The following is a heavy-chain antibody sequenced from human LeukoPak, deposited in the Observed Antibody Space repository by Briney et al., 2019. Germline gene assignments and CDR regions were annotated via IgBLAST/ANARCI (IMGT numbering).Heavy chain of an antibody. J-gene: IGHJ4*02. CDR2: INKGATRM. CDR1: QFSFSSYG. CDR3: VRLRRNTDSSGYYYYYDY. Sequence: GGSLRLPCEASQFSFSSYGFNWVRQAPGQGLEWVSSINKGATRMYYADSMKGRFTVSRDDAKNSLYLQMNSLRAEDTAVYYCVRLRRNTDSSGYYYYYDYWGRGTLVTVSS. V-gene: IGHV3-21*01. D-gene: IGHD3-22*01.